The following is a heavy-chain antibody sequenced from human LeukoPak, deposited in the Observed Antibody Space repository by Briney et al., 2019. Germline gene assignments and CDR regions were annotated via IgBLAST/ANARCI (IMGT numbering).Heavy chain of an antibody. J-gene: IGHJ4*02. Sequence: GRSLRLSCAASGFTFDDYAMHWVRQAPGKGLEWVSGISWNSGSIGYADSVNGRFTISRDNAKNSLYLQMNSLRAEDTALYFCANILPYFDWWGGGLDYSGQGTLVTVSS. D-gene: IGHD3-9*01. CDR3: ANILPYFDWWGGGLDY. CDR1: GFTFDDYA. CDR2: ISWNSGSI. V-gene: IGHV3-9*01.